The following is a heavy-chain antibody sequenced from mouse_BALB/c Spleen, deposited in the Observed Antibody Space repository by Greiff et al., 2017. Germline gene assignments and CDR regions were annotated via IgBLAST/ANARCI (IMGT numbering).Heavy chain of an antibody. CDR1: GYSITSGYY. Sequence: EVQLVESGPGLVKPSQSLSLTCSVTGYSITSGYYWNWIRQFPGNKLEWMGYISYDGSNNYNPSLKNRISITRDTSKNQFFLKLNSVTTEDTATYYCARRHDYYAMDYWGQGTSVTVSS. D-gene: IGHD6-1*01. V-gene: IGHV3-6*02. CDR2: ISYDGSN. J-gene: IGHJ4*01. CDR3: ARRHDYYAMDY.